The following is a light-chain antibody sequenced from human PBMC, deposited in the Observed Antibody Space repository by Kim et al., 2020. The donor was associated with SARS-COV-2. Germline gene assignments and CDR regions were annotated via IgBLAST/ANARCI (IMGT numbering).Light chain of an antibody. CDR1: SGHINYI. CDR3: ETWDSDTQV. V-gene: IGLV4-60*03. J-gene: IGLJ3*02. Sequence: QLVLTQSSSASASLGPSVTLTCALGSGHINYIIAWHQQQPGKAPRYLMKVGGSGAYDKGSGVPYRFFGSSSGADRYLTISNLHSEDEADYYCETWDSDTQVFGGGTQLTVL. CDR2: VGGSGAY.